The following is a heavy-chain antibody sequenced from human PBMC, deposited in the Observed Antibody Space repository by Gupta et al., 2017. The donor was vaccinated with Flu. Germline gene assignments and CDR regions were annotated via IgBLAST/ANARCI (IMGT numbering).Heavy chain of an antibody. D-gene: IGHD3-22*01. Sequence: VQLVESGGGLVQPGGSLRLSCAASGFTLRTYWMHWVRQAPGKGLVWVSRISSDGRSTTYGDAVKGRVTVARDNAKNTVYLQMNSLTADDTAVYYCAADRDRSGYYYAFDMWGKGTMVTVSS. CDR3: AADRDRSGYYYAFDM. CDR2: ISSDGRST. V-gene: IGHV3-74*01. CDR1: GFTLRTYW. J-gene: IGHJ3*02.